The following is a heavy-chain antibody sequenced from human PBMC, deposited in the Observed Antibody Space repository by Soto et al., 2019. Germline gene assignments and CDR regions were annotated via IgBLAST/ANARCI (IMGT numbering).Heavy chain of an antibody. CDR1: GGTFSSYT. J-gene: IGHJ4*02. V-gene: IGHV1-69*02. D-gene: IGHD4-17*01. CDR2: IIPILGIA. Sequence: ASVKVSCKASGGTFSSYTISWVRQAPGQGLEWMGRIIPILGIANYAQKFQGRVTITADKSTSTAYMELSSLRSEDTAVYYCARGLTRNHDYGDYDMYYFDYWGQGTLVTVSS. CDR3: ARGLTRNHDYGDYDMYYFDY.